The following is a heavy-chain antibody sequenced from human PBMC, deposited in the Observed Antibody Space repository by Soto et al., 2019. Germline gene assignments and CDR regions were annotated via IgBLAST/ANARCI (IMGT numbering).Heavy chain of an antibody. V-gene: IGHV4-34*01. CDR1: GGSFSGYY. J-gene: IGHJ6*03. Sequence: SETLSLTCAVYGGSFSGYYRSWIRQPPGKGLEWIGEINHSGSTNYNPSLKSRVTISVDTSKNQFSLKLSSVTAADTAVYYCARANLGRRRHYYYYMDVWGKGTTVTVSS. CDR3: ARANLGRRRHYYYYMDV. D-gene: IGHD1-1*01. CDR2: INHSGST.